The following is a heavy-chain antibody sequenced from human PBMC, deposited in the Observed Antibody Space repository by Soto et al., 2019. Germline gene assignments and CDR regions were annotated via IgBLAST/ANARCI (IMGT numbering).Heavy chain of an antibody. CDR3: ARLGKILGYCSGGSCYAWNYYYYGMDV. CDR1: GGSISSDSYY. CDR2: ISYSGST. D-gene: IGHD2-15*01. J-gene: IGHJ6*02. V-gene: IGHV4-39*07. Sequence: SETLSLTCTVSGGSISSDSYYWGWIRQSPEKGLEWIASISYSGSTYYNPSLKSRVTISVDTSKNQFSLKLSSVTAADTAVYYCARLGKILGYCSGGSCYAWNYYYYGMDVWGQGTTVTVSS.